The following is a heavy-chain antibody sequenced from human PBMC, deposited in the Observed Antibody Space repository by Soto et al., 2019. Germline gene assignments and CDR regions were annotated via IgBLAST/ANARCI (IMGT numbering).Heavy chain of an antibody. CDR2: INHSGST. D-gene: IGHD6-13*01. V-gene: IGHV4-34*01. CDR1: GGSFSGYY. CDR3: ARAQQLVLYYYYYGMDV. J-gene: IGHJ6*02. Sequence: KTSETLSLTCAVYGGSFSGYYWSWIRQPPGKGLEWIGEINHSGSTNYNPSLKSRVTISVDTSKNQFSLKLSSVTAADTAVYYCARAQQLVLYYYYYGMDVWGQGTTVTVSS.